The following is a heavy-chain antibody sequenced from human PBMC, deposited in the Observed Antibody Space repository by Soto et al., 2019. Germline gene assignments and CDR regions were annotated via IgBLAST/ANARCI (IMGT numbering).Heavy chain of an antibody. CDR1: GYSFTSYW. Sequence: KISFKGSGYSFTSYWISWVRQMPGKGLEWMGRIDPSDSYTNYSPSFQGHVTISADKSISTAYLQWSSLKASDTAMYYCARHPVGGNWFDPWGQGTLVTVSS. CDR3: ARHPVGGNWFDP. V-gene: IGHV5-10-1*01. J-gene: IGHJ5*02. CDR2: IDPSDSYT. D-gene: IGHD3-16*01.